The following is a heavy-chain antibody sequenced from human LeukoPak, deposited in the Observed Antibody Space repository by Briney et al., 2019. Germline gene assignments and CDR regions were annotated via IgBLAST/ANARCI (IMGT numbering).Heavy chain of an antibody. CDR1: GFTFSSYA. D-gene: IGHD2-15*01. J-gene: IGHJ5*01. Sequence: PGRSLRLSCAASGFTFSSYAMHWVRQAPGKGLEWVAVISYDGSNKYYADSVKGRFTISRDNAKNSLYLQMNSLRVEDTAVYYCARDIWRSFDFRGQGSLVTVSS. CDR2: ISYDGSNK. V-gene: IGHV3-30*04. CDR3: ARDIWRSFDF.